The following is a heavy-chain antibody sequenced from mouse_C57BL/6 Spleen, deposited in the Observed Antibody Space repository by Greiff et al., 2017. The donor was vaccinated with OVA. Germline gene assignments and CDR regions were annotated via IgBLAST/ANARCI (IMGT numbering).Heavy chain of an antibody. Sequence: QVQLKESGPELVKPGASVKISCKASGYAFSSSWMNWVKQRPGKGLEWIGRIYPGDGDTNYNGKFKGKATLTADKSSSTAYMQLSSLTSEDSAVYCCARDYDEAMDYWGQGTSVTVSS. CDR1: GYAFSSSW. CDR3: ARDYDEAMDY. D-gene: IGHD2-4*01. V-gene: IGHV1-82*01. CDR2: IYPGDGDT. J-gene: IGHJ4*01.